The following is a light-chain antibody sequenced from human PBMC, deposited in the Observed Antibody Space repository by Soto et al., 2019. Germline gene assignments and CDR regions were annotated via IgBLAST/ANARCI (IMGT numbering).Light chain of an antibody. V-gene: IGKV1-9*01. J-gene: IGKJ5*01. CDR2: AAS. Sequence: DIQLNQSPSFLYSSVGDRVTLTCRASQVISSYLAWYQQKKGKAPKLLIYAASTLQSGVPSRFSGSGYGTEFNLTINSLQPEDFATYYCQQLNSYPITFGQGTRLEIK. CDR3: QQLNSYPIT. CDR1: QVISSY.